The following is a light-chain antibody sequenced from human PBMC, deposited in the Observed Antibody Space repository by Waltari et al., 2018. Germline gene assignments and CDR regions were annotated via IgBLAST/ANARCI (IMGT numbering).Light chain of an antibody. Sequence: SFALKQTPSVSVSPGQTARITCSADALSSNFASWYRQRPGQAPLFLIYKDKERPLGIPDRISGSSSGTTATLTISGVQAEDEADYFCQSSDSGGFVTFGDGTKLTV. J-gene: IGLJ2*01. V-gene: IGLV3-25*03. CDR1: ALSSNF. CDR2: KDK. CDR3: QSSDSGGFVT.